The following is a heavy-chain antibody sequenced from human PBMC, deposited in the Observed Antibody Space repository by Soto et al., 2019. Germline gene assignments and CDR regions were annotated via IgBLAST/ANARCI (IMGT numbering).Heavy chain of an antibody. CDR3: ARAKAAAGIFDY. CDR1: GGTFSSYA. J-gene: IGHJ4*02. CDR2: IIPIFGTA. V-gene: IGHV1-69*13. D-gene: IGHD6-13*01. Sequence: SSVKVSCKASGGTFSSYAISWVRQAPGQGLEWMGGIIPIFGTANYAQRFQGRVTITADESTSTAYMELSSLRSEDTAVYYCARAKAAAGIFDYWGQGTLVTVAS.